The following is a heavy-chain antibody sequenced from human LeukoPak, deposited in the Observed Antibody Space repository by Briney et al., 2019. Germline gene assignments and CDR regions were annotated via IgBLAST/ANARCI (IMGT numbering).Heavy chain of an antibody. J-gene: IGHJ4*02. D-gene: IGHD6-13*01. Sequence: PSETLSLTCTVSGGSISSSSYYWGWIRQPPGKGLEWIGSIYYSGSTYYNPSLKSRVTISVDTSKNQFSLKLSSVTAADTAVYYCTRRASSSWIFDYWGLGTLVNVSS. CDR1: GGSISSSSYY. V-gene: IGHV4-39*01. CDR2: IYYSGST. CDR3: TRRASSSWIFDY.